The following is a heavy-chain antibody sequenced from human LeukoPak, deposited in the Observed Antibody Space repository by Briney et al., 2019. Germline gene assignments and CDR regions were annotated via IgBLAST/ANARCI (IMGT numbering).Heavy chain of an antibody. D-gene: IGHD4-23*01. V-gene: IGHV1-8*01. J-gene: IGHJ3*02. CDR2: MNPNSGNT. Sequence: ASVKVSCKASGYTFTSYDINSVRQATGQGLEWMGWMNPNSGNTGYAQKFQGRVTMTRNTSISTAYMELSSLRSEDTAVYYCARLDYGGTNDAFDIWGQGTMVTVSS. CDR3: ARLDYGGTNDAFDI. CDR1: GYTFTSYD.